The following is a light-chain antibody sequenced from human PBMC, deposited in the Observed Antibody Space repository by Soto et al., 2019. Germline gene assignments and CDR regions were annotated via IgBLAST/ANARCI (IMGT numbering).Light chain of an antibody. CDR3: SSYTSSSTQV. Sequence: QSALTQPASVSGSPGQSITISCTGTSSDVGGYNYVSWYQQHPGKAPKLMIYDVSNRPSGVSNRFSGSKSGNMASLTISGLQAEDEADYYCSSYTSSSTQVFGGVTKLTVL. V-gene: IGLV2-14*01. CDR2: DVS. CDR1: SSDVGGYNY. J-gene: IGLJ3*02.